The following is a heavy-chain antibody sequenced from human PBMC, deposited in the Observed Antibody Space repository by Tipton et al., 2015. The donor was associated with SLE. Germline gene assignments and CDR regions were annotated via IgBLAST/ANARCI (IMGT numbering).Heavy chain of an antibody. CDR3: ARAGGGDSNWFDP. V-gene: IGHV4-4*07. CDR2: IHASGSSGST. Sequence: GLVKPSETLSLTCTVSGGSISTYYWSWIRQPAGKGLEWIGRIHASGSSGSTEYNPSLKSRVSMSLDTSKNQFSLKLSSVTAADTAVYYCARAGGGDSNWFDPWGHGTLVTVSS. CDR1: GGSISTYY. D-gene: IGHD2-21*01. J-gene: IGHJ5*02.